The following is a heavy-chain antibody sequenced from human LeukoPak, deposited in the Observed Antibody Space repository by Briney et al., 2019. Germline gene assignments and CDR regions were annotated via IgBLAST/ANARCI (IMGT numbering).Heavy chain of an antibody. CDR2: ISSSGSTI. D-gene: IGHD6-19*01. J-gene: IGHJ4*02. CDR1: GFTFSSYE. V-gene: IGHV3-48*03. CDR3: ARAVAGDYFDY. Sequence: GGSLRLSCAASGFTFSSYEMNWVRQAPGKGLEWVSYISSSGSTIYYADSVKGRFTISRDNAKNSLYLQMNSLRAEDTAVYYCARAVAGDYFDYWGQGTLVTVSS.